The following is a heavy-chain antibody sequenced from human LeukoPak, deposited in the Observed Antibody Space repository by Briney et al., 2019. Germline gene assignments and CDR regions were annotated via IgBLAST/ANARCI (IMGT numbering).Heavy chain of an antibody. CDR1: GGSISSSNW. Sequence: PSETLSLTCAVSGGSISSSNWWSWVRQPPGKGLEWIGEIYHSGSTNYNPSLKSRVTISVDKSKNQFSLKLSSVTAADTAVYYCARGFSVVGARYWYFDLWGRGTLVTVSS. CDR3: ARGFSVVGARYWYFDL. J-gene: IGHJ2*01. D-gene: IGHD1-26*01. CDR2: IYHSGST. V-gene: IGHV4-4*02.